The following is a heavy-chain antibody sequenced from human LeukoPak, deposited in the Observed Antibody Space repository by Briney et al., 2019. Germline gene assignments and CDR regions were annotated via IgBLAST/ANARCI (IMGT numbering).Heavy chain of an antibody. CDR2: ISYDGSNK. J-gene: IGHJ4*02. Sequence: GGSLRLSCAASGFTFSSSAMSWVRQAPGKGLEWVAVISYDGSNKYYADSVKGRFTISRDNSKNTLYLQMNSLRTEDTAVYYCARPYGGYVDYYFDYWGQGTLVTVSS. D-gene: IGHD5-12*01. V-gene: IGHV3-30-3*01. CDR3: ARPYGGYVDYYFDY. CDR1: GFTFSSSA.